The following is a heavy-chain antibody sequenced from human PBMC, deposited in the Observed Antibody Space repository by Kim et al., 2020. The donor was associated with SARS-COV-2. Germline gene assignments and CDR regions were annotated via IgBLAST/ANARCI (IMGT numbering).Heavy chain of an antibody. CDR3: VRDRVIEVGGTPYYYYGMDV. J-gene: IGHJ6*02. Sequence: SETLSLTCAVSGVAVTSPSCYWSWVRQPPGKGLEWIGYIYYTGTTEYNPSLKSRVTMSLDRSKTQVSLKLTSVTAADTAVYYCVRDRVIEVGGTPYYYYGMDVWGQGTTVTVSS. CDR1: GVAVTSPSCY. V-gene: IGHV4-61*01. D-gene: IGHD2-15*01. CDR2: IYYTGTT.